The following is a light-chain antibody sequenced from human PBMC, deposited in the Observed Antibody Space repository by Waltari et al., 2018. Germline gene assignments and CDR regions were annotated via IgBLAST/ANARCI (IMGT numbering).Light chain of an antibody. V-gene: IGKV1-8*01. Sequence: AFRMTQSPSSLSASTGDRVTITCRASQGISSYLAWYQQKPGKAPKLLIYAASTLQSGVPSRFSGSGSGTDFTLTISCLQSEDFATYYCQQYYSYPTTFGQGTKVEIK. CDR1: QGISSY. J-gene: IGKJ1*01. CDR2: AAS. CDR3: QQYYSYPTT.